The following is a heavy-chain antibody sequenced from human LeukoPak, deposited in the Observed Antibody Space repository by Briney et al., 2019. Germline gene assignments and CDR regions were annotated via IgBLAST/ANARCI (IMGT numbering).Heavy chain of an antibody. Sequence: SETLSLTCTVSGASITSYYWTWIRQPPGKGLEWLGHIYYTGTTNYNPSLKSRVTISVDTSKNQFSLRLTSVTTADTAVYLCARLGSGLNWFDPWGQGTLVTVSS. CDR1: GASITSYY. J-gene: IGHJ5*02. D-gene: IGHD3-16*01. V-gene: IGHV4-59*01. CDR2: IYYTGTT. CDR3: ARLGSGLNWFDP.